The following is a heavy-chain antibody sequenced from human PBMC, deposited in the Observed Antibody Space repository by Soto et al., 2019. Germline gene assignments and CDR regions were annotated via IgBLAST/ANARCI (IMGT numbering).Heavy chain of an antibody. CDR1: SSSINSNNW. D-gene: IGHD3-10*01. J-gene: IGHJ6*02. CDR3: ARDLYYGSGSYYYGMDV. V-gene: IGHV4-4*02. CDR2: IYHSGST. Sequence: SETLSLTCAVSSSSINSNNWWSRVCNPPGKGLEWIGEIYHSGSTNYNPSLKSRVTISVDKSKNQFSLKLSPVTAADTAVYYCARDLYYGSGSYYYGMDVWGQGTTVT.